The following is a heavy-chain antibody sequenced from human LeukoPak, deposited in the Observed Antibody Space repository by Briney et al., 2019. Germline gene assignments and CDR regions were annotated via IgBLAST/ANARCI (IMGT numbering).Heavy chain of an antibody. D-gene: IGHD3-10*01. J-gene: IGHJ4*02. V-gene: IGHV1-46*01. CDR1: GYTFTSYY. CDR3: ARDSGRFGESPFFDY. CDR2: INPSGGST. Sequence: GASVKVSCKASGYTFTSYYMHWVRQAPGQGLEWMGIINPSGGSTSYAQKFQGRVTMTRDTSTSTVYMELSSLRSEDTAVYYCARDSGRFGESPFFDYWGQGTLVTVSS.